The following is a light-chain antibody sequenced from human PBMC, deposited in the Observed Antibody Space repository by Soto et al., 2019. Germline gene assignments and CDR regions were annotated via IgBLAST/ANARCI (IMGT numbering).Light chain of an antibody. CDR2: AAS. CDR3: QQSYSTPLT. J-gene: IGKJ4*01. V-gene: IGKV1-39*01. Sequence: DIQMTQSPSTLSASVGDRVTITCGASQSISSWLAWYQQKPGKAPKLLIYAASSLQSGVPSRFTGNGSGTDFTFSITSLQTEDFATYYCQQSYSTPLTFGGGTKVDIK. CDR1: QSISSW.